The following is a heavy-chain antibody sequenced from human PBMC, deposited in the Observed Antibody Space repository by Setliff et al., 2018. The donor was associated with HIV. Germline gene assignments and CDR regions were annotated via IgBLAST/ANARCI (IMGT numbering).Heavy chain of an antibody. CDR3: ASGPRQYFHFYGMDV. CDR1: GGSVNIFY. CDR2: IHYSGST. J-gene: IGHJ6*02. Sequence: TLSLTCTVSGGSVNIFYWSWIRQPPGKGLEWLGYIHYSGSTYYNPSLKSRVTMSLDTSKNQFSLKVSSVTAADTAVYYCASGPRQYFHFYGMDVWGQGTAVTVSS. V-gene: IGHV4-59*02.